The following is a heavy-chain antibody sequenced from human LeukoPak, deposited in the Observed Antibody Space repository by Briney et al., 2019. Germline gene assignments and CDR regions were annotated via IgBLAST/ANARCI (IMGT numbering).Heavy chain of an antibody. Sequence: SESLTLTCTVSGGSISSYYWSWIRQPAGKGLEWIGRIYTSGSTNYNPSLKSRVTMSVDTSKNQFSLKLSSVTAADTAVYYCVRATSGSYYGGFDYWGQGTLVTVSS. CDR1: GGSISSYY. V-gene: IGHV4-4*07. CDR3: VRATSGSYYGGFDY. J-gene: IGHJ4*02. D-gene: IGHD1-26*01. CDR2: IYTSGST.